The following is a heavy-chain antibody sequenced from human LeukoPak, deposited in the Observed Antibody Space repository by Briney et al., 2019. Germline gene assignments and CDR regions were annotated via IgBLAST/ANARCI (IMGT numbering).Heavy chain of an antibody. CDR1: GFTVSSNY. J-gene: IGHJ4*02. V-gene: IGHV3-33*06. CDR2: IWYDGSNK. D-gene: IGHD6-13*01. CDR3: AKGPRSSSWSDAGFDY. Sequence: GGSLRLSCAASGFTVSSNYMSWVRQAPGKGLEWVAVIWYDGSNKYYADSVKGRFTISRDNSKNTLYLQMNSLRAEDTAVYYCAKGPRSSSWSDAGFDYWGQGTLVTVSS.